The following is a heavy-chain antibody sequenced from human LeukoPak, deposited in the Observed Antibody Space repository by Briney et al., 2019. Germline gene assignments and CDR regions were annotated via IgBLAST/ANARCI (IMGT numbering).Heavy chain of an antibody. CDR2: ICPGDSDT. D-gene: IGHD3-10*01. CDR3: ARRRSSTLIDY. V-gene: IGHV5-51*01. CDR1: GYSFSSYW. J-gene: IGHJ4*02. Sequence: GESLKISCKGSGYSFSSYWIAWVRQMPGKGLEWMGIICPGDSDTTYSPSFQGQVTISADKSISTAYLQWNSLKASDTAMYFCARRRSSTLIDYWGQGTLVTVSS.